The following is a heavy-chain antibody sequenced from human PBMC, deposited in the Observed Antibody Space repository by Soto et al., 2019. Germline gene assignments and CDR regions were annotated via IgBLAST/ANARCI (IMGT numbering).Heavy chain of an antibody. CDR2: IIPIFGTA. Sequence: QVQLVQSGAEVKKPGSSVKVSCKASGGTFSSYAISWVRQAPGQGLEWMGGIIPIFGTADYAQKFQGRVTITADESTSTAYMELSTLRSEDTAVYYCASQGGSSPAGRYYYGMDVWGKGTTVTVSS. V-gene: IGHV1-69*12. D-gene: IGHD1-26*01. J-gene: IGHJ6*04. CDR1: GGTFSSYA. CDR3: ASQGGSSPAGRYYYGMDV.